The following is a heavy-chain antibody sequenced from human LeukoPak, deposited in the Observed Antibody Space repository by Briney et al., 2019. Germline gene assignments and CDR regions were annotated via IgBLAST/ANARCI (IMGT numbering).Heavy chain of an antibody. CDR2: ISRGSSEI. Sequence: GGSLRLSCVASGFTFSSYSMNWDRQAPGKGLEWVSYISRGSSEIHYADSVKGRFSISRDSAKNSLYLQMNSLRAEDTAVYYCTRELAYWGQGTLVTVSS. CDR1: GFTFSSYS. V-gene: IGHV3-48*01. J-gene: IGHJ4*02. CDR3: TRELAY.